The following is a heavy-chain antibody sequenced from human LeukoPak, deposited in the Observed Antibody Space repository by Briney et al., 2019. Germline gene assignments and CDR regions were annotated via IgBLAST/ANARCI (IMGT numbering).Heavy chain of an antibody. Sequence: SETLSLTCAVYGGSFSGYYWSWIRQPPGKGLEWIGEINHSGSTNYNPSLKSRATISVDTSKNQFSLKLSSVTAADTAVYYCARGRLGVPDYWGQGTLVTVSS. V-gene: IGHV4-34*01. CDR2: INHSGST. CDR1: GGSFSGYY. CDR3: ARGRLGVPDY. D-gene: IGHD3-10*01. J-gene: IGHJ4*02.